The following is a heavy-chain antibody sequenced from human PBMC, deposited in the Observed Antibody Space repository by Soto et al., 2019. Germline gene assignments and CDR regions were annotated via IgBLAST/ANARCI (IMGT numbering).Heavy chain of an antibody. D-gene: IGHD3-10*01. CDR3: ASFDGTLVRGGRSSPYEMDV. V-gene: IGHV1-69*19. J-gene: IGHJ6*02. CDR2: IIPTFGTG. Sequence: QVLLVQSGPEVKKPGSSVKVSCKASGGTFNNYAINWVRQAPGKGLEWMGGIIPTFGTGNHAQKFQGRVTITADESTTIAYMEFNSLRSEDTAIYYCASFDGTLVRGGRSSPYEMDVWGQGTTFIVSS. CDR1: GGTFNNYA.